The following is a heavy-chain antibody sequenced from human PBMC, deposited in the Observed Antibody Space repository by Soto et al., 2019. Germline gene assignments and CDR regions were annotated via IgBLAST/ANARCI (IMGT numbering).Heavy chain of an antibody. J-gene: IGHJ4*02. V-gene: IGHV3-74*01. D-gene: IGHD3-22*01. CDR3: AAGGSGYYAN. CDR2: IKTDGTYA. Sequence: EVQLVESGGDLVQPGGSLRLSCAASGFTFSTYWMHWVRQAPGKGLLWVSRIKTDGTYATYADSVKGRFTISRDNAKNTLYLQMNSLRVEDGAVYYWAAGGSGYYANWGQGTLVTVSS. CDR1: GFTFSTYW.